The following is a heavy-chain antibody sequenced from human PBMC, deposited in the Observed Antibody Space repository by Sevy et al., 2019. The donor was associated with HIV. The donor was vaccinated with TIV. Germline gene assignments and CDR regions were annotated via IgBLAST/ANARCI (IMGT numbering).Heavy chain of an antibody. CDR2: ISGSGYAT. CDR1: GFTFDSYA. V-gene: IGHV3-23*01. CDR3: AKDRVAVLGVVVTFDS. Sequence: GGSLRLSCAASGFTFDSYAMHWVRQVAGKGLEWVSTISGSGYATYYADSVKGRFIISRDNSRNNLYLQMKSLRVEDSAVYFCAKDRVAVLGVVVTFDSWGQGTLVTVPS. J-gene: IGHJ4*02. D-gene: IGHD3-3*01.